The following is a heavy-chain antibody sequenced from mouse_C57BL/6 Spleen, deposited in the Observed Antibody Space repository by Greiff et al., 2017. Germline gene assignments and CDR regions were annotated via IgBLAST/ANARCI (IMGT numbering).Heavy chain of an antibody. CDR2: IDPETGGT. J-gene: IGHJ2*01. CDR1: GYTFTDYE. CDR3: TPITTVVATGY. D-gene: IGHD1-1*01. Sequence: QVQLKESGAELVRPGASVTLSCKASGYTFTDYEMHWVKQTPVHGLEWIGAIDPETGGTAYNQKFKGKAILTADKSSSTAYMELRSLTSEDSAVYYCTPITTVVATGYWGQGTTRAVSS. V-gene: IGHV1-15*01.